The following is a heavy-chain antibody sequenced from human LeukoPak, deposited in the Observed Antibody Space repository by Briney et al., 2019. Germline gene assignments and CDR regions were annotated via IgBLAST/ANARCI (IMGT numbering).Heavy chain of an antibody. V-gene: IGHV4-4*07. D-gene: IGHD2-15*01. J-gene: IGHJ6*03. CDR1: GGSISSYY. Sequence: SETLSLTCTVSGGSISSYYWSWIRQPAGKGLEWIGRIYTSGRTNYNPSLKSRITISVDTSKNQFSLKLSSVTAADTAVYYCARSVEGYCSGGSCYSYYYYMDVWGKGTTVTVSS. CDR3: ARSVEGYCSGGSCYSYYYYMDV. CDR2: IYTSGRT.